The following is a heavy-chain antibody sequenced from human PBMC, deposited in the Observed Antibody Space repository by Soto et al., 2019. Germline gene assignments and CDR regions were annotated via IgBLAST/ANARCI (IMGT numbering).Heavy chain of an antibody. Sequence: QITLKESGPTLVKPTQTLTLTCTFSGFSLTTRGVGVGWIRQPPGKALECLALIYWDDDKRYSPSLQSRLSITKDTSKNQVVLTMTNVDHVDTATYYCAPIPNYYQYDWFDPWGQGTLVSVSS. V-gene: IGHV2-5*02. CDR1: GFSLTTRGVG. D-gene: IGHD3-16*01. CDR2: IYWDDDK. CDR3: APIPNYYQYDWFDP. J-gene: IGHJ5*02.